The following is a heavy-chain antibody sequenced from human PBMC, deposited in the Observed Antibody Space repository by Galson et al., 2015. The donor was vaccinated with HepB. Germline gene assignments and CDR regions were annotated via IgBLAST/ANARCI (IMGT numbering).Heavy chain of an antibody. CDR3: ARPSYCGGDCYGGWYFDL. D-gene: IGHD2-21*01. CDR1: GYSFTSYW. CDR2: IDPSDSYT. J-gene: IGHJ2*01. Sequence: QSGAEVKKPGESLRISCKGSGYSFTSYWISWVRQMPGKGLEWMGRIDPSDSYTNYSPSSQGHVTISADKSISTAYLQWSSLKASDTAMYYCARPSYCGGDCYGGWYFDLWGRGTLVTVSS. V-gene: IGHV5-10-1*01.